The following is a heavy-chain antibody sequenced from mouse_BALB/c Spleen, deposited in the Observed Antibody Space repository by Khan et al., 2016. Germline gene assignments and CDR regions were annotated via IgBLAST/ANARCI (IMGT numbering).Heavy chain of an antibody. J-gene: IGHJ1*01. Sequence: VQLQQSGTVLARPGASVKMSCKASGYSFNSYWMHWVKQRPGQGLEWIGAIYPGNSDTSYNQKFKGKAKLTAVTSASTAYMELSSLTNEDSAVDYCTKVHYYGPYWYFDVWGAGTTVTVSS. CDR3: TKVHYYGPYWYFDV. CDR2: IYPGNSDT. D-gene: IGHD1-2*01. V-gene: IGHV1-5*01. CDR1: GYSFNSYW.